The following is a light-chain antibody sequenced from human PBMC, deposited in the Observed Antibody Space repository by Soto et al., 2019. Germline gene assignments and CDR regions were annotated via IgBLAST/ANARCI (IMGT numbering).Light chain of an antibody. CDR2: EVS. CDR3: ISYTTSGTSYV. J-gene: IGLJ1*01. Sequence: QSALTQPASVSGSPGQSITISCTGTSSDVGLYNYVSWYQQYPGKAPELMIFEVSNRPSGVSNRFSASKSGNTASLTISGLQAEDEADYYCISYTTSGTSYVFGTGTKLTVL. V-gene: IGLV2-14*01. CDR1: SSDVGLYNY.